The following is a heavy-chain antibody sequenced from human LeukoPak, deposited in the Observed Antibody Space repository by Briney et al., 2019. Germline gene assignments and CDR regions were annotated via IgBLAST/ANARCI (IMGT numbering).Heavy chain of an antibody. D-gene: IGHD1-26*01. V-gene: IGHV3-23*01. CDR1: GFTFSSYA. J-gene: IGHJ4*02. CDR2: ISGSGGST. Sequence: GGSLRLSCAASGFTFSSYAMSWVRQAPGKGLEWVSAISGSGGSTYYADLVKGRFTISSDNSKNTLYLQMKSRRAEDTAVYYCAKNFTRVGATMADYWGQGTLVTVSS. CDR3: AKNFTRVGATMADY.